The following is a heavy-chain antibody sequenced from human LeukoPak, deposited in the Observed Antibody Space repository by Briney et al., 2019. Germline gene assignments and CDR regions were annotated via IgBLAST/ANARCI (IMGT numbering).Heavy chain of an antibody. Sequence: GGSLRLSCAASGFTFSRYWMHWVRQAPGKGLVWVSRIDSGGSSTNYADSVKGRFTISRDNAKNTLYLQMNSLRAEDTALYYCAKEDRLGYNYAYGLDVWGQGTTVSVSS. CDR3: AKEDRLGYNYAYGLDV. CDR2: IDSGGSST. D-gene: IGHD5-18*01. J-gene: IGHJ6*02. V-gene: IGHV3-74*01. CDR1: GFTFSRYW.